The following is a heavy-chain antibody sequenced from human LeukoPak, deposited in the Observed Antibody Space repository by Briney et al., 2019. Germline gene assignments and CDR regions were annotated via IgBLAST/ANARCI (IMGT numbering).Heavy chain of an antibody. J-gene: IGHJ4*02. CDR1: GGSISSYY. D-gene: IGHD6-13*01. CDR3: ARDAYSSSWYDY. Sequence: SETLSLTCTVSGGSISSYYWSWIRQPPGKGLEWIGYIYYSGSTSYNPSLKSRVTISVDTSKNQFSLNLRSVTAADTAVYYCARDAYSSSWYDYWGQGTLVTVSS. V-gene: IGHV4-59*01. CDR2: IYYSGST.